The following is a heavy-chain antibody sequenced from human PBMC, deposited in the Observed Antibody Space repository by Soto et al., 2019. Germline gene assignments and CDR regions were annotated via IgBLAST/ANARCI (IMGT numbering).Heavy chain of an antibody. J-gene: IGHJ6*03. V-gene: IGHV4-59*01. CDR3: ARVASHYDYIWGSYPSWNYYYMDV. CDR2: IYYSGST. D-gene: IGHD3-16*02. Sequence: PSETLSLTCTVSGGSISSYYWSWIRQPPGKGLEWIGYIYYSGSTNYNPSLKSRVTISVDTSKNQFSLKLSSVTAADTAVYYCARVASHYDYIWGSYPSWNYYYMDVWGKGTTVTVAS. CDR1: GGSISSYY.